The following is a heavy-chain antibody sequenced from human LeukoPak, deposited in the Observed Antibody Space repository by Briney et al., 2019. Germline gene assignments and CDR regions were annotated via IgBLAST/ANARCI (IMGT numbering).Heavy chain of an antibody. CDR2: IRGSGGST. Sequence: GGSLGLLRGASGLSFSSYAMAWVRQAPGKGLEYVSTIRGSGGSTHYADSLKGRFTISRDNSKNTLYLQMNSLRAEDTAVYYCAKDPYYYDSSGYGYGMDVWGQGTTVTVSS. CDR3: AKDPYYYDSSGYGYGMDV. V-gene: IGHV3-23*01. J-gene: IGHJ6*02. D-gene: IGHD3-22*01. CDR1: GLSFSSYA.